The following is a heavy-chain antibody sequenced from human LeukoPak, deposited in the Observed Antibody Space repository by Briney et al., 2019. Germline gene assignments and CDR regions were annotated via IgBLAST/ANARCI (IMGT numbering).Heavy chain of an antibody. J-gene: IGHJ4*02. D-gene: IGHD3-22*01. CDR2: INHSGST. CDR1: GGSFSGYY. V-gene: IGHV4-34*01. Sequence: SETLSLTCAVYGGSFSGYYWSWIRQPPGKGLEWIGEINHSGSTNYNPSLKSRVTISVDTSKNQFSLKLSSETAADTAVYYCARTYYYDSSGYYRTEFDYWGQGTLVTVSS. CDR3: ARTYYYDSSGYYRTEFDY.